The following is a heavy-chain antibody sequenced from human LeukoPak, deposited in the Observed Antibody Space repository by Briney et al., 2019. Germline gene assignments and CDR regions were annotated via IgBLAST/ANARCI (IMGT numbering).Heavy chain of an antibody. D-gene: IGHD5-18*01. Sequence: GGSLRLSCAASGFTFSDYYMSWIRQAPGKGLEWVSYISSSGSTIYYADSVKGRFTISRDNAKNSLYLQMNSLKTEDTAVYYCTTLRPWLQPRWGQGTLVTVSS. J-gene: IGHJ3*01. CDR2: ISSSGSTI. V-gene: IGHV3-11*01. CDR3: TTLRPWLQPR. CDR1: GFTFSDYY.